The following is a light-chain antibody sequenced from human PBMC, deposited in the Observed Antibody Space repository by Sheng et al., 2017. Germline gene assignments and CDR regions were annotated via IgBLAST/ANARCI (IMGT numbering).Light chain of an antibody. J-gene: IGKJ1*01. V-gene: IGKV3-15*01. CDR2: VRP. CDR3: QQYNNWPGT. CDR1: QSVSTN. Sequence: EMVMTQSPASLSVSPGERATLSCRASQSVSTNLACTSTNLARLRXSSSLVRPPGPLVSQPGSSGXGSGTDXTLTVSSLQSEDFAVYYCQQYNNWPGTFGQGTKVEIK.